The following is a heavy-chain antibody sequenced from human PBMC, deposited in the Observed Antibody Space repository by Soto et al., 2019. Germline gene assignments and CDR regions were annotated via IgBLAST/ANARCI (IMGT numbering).Heavy chain of an antibody. CDR1: GGSASSGSYY. D-gene: IGHD6-13*01. Sequence: SETLSLTCTVSGGSASSGSYYWSWIRQPPGKGLEWIGYIYYSGSTNYNPSLKSRVTISVDTSKNQFSLKLSSVTAADTAVYYCARGGYSSSWYFEYWGQGTLVTVSS. CDR3: ARGGYSSSWYFEY. V-gene: IGHV4-61*01. J-gene: IGHJ4*02. CDR2: IYYSGST.